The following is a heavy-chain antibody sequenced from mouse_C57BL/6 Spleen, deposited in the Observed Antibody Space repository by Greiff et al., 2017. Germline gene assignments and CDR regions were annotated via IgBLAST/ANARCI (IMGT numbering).Heavy chain of an antibody. Sequence: EVKLVESGGGLVQSGRSLRLSCATSGFTFSDFYMEWVRQAPGKGLEWIAASRNKANDYTTEYSASVKGRLIVSRDTSQSILYLQMNALRAEDTAIYYCARAYGSSYRGYIDVWGTGTTVTVSS. V-gene: IGHV7-1*01. CDR3: ARAYGSSYRGYIDV. CDR2: SRNKANDYTT. J-gene: IGHJ1*03. D-gene: IGHD1-1*01. CDR1: GFTFSDFY.